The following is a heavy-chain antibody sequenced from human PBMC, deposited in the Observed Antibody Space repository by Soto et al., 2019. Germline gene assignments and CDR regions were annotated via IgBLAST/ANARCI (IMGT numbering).Heavy chain of an antibody. CDR1: GYTFATYG. J-gene: IGHJ4*02. CDR3: ARGGIMTTFGGVIVIPSYFDY. CDR2: IRGDNGNT. V-gene: IGHV1-18*04. Sequence: ASVKVSCKTSGYTFATYGLSWVRQAPGQGLEWIGWIRGDNGNTDYAQKIQGRVTMTTDASTSTAYMELRSLRSDDTAVYYCARGGIMTTFGGVIVIPSYFDYWGQGTPVTVYS. D-gene: IGHD3-16*02.